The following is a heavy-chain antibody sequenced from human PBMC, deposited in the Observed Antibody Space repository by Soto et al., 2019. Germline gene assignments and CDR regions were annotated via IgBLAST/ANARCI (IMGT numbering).Heavy chain of an antibody. CDR1: GFTVSSNY. CDR3: ARDLARPHCSSTSCYAGDMDV. Sequence: EVQLVESGGGLVQPGGSLRLSCAASGFTVSSNYMSWVRQAPGKGLEWVSVIYSGGSTYYADSVKGRFTISRDNSKNTLYLQMNSLRAEDTAVYYCARDLARPHCSSTSCYAGDMDVWGKGTTVTVSS. J-gene: IGHJ6*03. D-gene: IGHD2-2*01. V-gene: IGHV3-66*01. CDR2: IYSGGST.